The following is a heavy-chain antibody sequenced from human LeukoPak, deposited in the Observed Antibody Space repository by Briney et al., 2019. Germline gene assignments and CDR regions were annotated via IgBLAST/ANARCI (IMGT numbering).Heavy chain of an antibody. CDR3: ARAPRLYSSSWMAHPFDY. D-gene: IGHD6-13*01. Sequence: PGGSLRLSCAASGFTFSSYAMHWVRQAPGKGLEYVSAISSNGGSTYYANSVKGRFTISRDNSKNTLYLQMGSLRAEDMAVYYCARAPRLYSSSWMAHPFDYWGRGTLVTVSS. CDR2: ISSNGGST. J-gene: IGHJ4*02. V-gene: IGHV3-64*01. CDR1: GFTFSSYA.